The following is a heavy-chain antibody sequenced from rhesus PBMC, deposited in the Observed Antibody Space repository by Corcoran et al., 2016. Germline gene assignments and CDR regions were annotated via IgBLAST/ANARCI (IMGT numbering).Heavy chain of an antibody. CDR1: GASLNNFY. V-gene: IGHV4-169*01. J-gene: IGHJ4*01. CDR3: ARRSGVRGGYFDS. Sequence: QLQLQESGPGLVKPSETLSLTCAVSGASLNNFYWTLSRQAPGKGLDWIGRLDSSGRPNYNPSLKSRVTLSVDTSKNQFSLKLSSVTAADTAVYYCARRSGVRGGYFDSWGQGVLVTVSS. CDR2: LDSSGRP. D-gene: IGHD3-22*01.